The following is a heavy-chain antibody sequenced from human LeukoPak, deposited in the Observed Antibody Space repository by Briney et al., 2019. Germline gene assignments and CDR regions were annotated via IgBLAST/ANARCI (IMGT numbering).Heavy chain of an antibody. CDR1: GGTFSSYA. CDR2: IIPIFGTA. Sequence: SVKVSCKASGGTFSSYAISWVRQAPGQGLEWMGGIIPIFGTANYAQKFQGRVTITADESTSTAYMELSSLRSEDTAVYYCARGYSSWYRRYYYYGMDVWGQGTTVTVSS. J-gene: IGHJ6*02. V-gene: IGHV1-69*13. CDR3: ARGYSSWYRRYYYYGMDV. D-gene: IGHD6-13*01.